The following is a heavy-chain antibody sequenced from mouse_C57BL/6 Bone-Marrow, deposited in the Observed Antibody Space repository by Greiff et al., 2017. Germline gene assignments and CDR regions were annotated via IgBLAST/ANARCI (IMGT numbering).Heavy chain of an antibody. CDR2: IHPNSGST. Sequence: QVQLQQPGAELVKPGASVKLSCKASGYTFTSYWMHWVKQRPGQGLEWIGMIHPNSGSTNYNEKFKSKATLTVDKSSSTAYMQLSSLTSENSAVYYCARGPYYYGPFDYGGQGTTLTVSS. D-gene: IGHD1-1*01. CDR1: GYTFTSYW. V-gene: IGHV1-64*01. CDR3: ARGPYYYGPFDY. J-gene: IGHJ2*01.